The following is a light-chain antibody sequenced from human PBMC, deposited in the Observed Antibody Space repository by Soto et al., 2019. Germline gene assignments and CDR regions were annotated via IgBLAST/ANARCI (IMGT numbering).Light chain of an antibody. V-gene: IGLV2-14*01. CDR1: SSVVGGYNY. Sequence: QSVLTQPASVSGSPGQSITISCTGTSSVVGGYNYVSWYQQHPGKAPKLMIYDVSNRPSGVSNRFSGSKSGNTASLTISGLQAEDEADYYCSSYTSSSTPFVFGTGTRSPS. CDR3: SSYTSSSTPFV. J-gene: IGLJ1*01. CDR2: DVS.